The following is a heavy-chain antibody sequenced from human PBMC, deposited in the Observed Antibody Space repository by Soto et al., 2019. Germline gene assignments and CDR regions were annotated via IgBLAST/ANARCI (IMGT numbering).Heavy chain of an antibody. CDR3: ARGPRTHLWFPNVY. Sequence: QVQLVQSGAEVQKPGTSVKVSCKASGYTFSDYYVHWPRQAPGQGLEWMGWISPQSGGTHFSPKVEGRVTLTTDTSISTAFMVLSRLTSDDTAVYYCARGPRTHLWFPNVYCGQGTLVTVSS. J-gene: IGHJ4*02. CDR2: ISPQSGGT. CDR1: GYTFSDYY. V-gene: IGHV1-2*02. D-gene: IGHD5-18*01.